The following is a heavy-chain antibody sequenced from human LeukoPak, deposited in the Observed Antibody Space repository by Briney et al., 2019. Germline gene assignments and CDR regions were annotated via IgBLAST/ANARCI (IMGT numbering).Heavy chain of an antibody. CDR3: ARRLGYSSGWSEFDY. CDR2: ISAYNGNT. D-gene: IGHD6-19*01. V-gene: IGHV1-18*01. CDR1: GYTFTSYG. Sequence: RASVKVSCKASGYTFTSYGISWARQAPGQGLEWMGWISAYNGNTNYAQKLQGGVTMTTDTSTSTAYMELRSLRSDDTAVYYCARRLGYSSGWSEFDYWGQGTLVTVSS. J-gene: IGHJ4*02.